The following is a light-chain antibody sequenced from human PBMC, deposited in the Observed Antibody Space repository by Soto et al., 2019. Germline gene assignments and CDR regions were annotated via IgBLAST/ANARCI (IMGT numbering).Light chain of an antibody. CDR1: SNDVGGYNY. Sequence: QSVLTQPASMSGSPGQSITISCTGTSNDVGGYNYVSWYQQHPGKAPKLMIFEVSNRPSGVSNRFSGSKSGNTASLTISGLQAEDEAYYYCCSYTSTSSRVFGGGTQLTVL. J-gene: IGLJ3*02. CDR2: EVS. V-gene: IGLV2-14*01. CDR3: CSYTSTSSRV.